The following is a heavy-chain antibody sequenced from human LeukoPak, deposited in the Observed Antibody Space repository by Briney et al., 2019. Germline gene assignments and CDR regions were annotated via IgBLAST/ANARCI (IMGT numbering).Heavy chain of an antibody. Sequence: GGSLRLSCAASGFTFSSYSMNWVRQAPGKGLEWVSYISSSSSIIYYADSVKGRFTISRDNAKNSLYLQMNSLRAEDTAVYYCARDLYCSGGSCYPFDYWGQGTLVTVSS. V-gene: IGHV3-48*01. CDR2: ISSSSSII. J-gene: IGHJ4*02. CDR3: ARDLYCSGGSCYPFDY. D-gene: IGHD2-15*01. CDR1: GFTFSSYS.